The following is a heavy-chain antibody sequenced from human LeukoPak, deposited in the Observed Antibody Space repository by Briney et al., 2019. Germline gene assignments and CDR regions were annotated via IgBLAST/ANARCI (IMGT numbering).Heavy chain of an antibody. CDR3: ARSSWGDYGEDPFDS. V-gene: IGHV3-23*01. Sequence: QPGGSLRLSCGASGFTFSTYAMTWVPRARGRGVVWVSGICASGTSTRYADSEKGRFTVSRDNSKNTLYAQMNSLRVEDTAVYYCARSSWGDYGEDPFDSWGQGTLVTVSS. CDR2: ICASGTST. CDR1: GFTFSTYA. J-gene: IGHJ4*02. D-gene: IGHD4/OR15-4a*01.